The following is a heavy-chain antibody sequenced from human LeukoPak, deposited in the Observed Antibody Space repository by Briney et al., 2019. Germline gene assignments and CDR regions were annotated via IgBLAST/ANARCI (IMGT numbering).Heavy chain of an antibody. D-gene: IGHD5-24*01. CDR2: IYHTGTS. CDR3: ARPGRDGYNFSY. CDR1: GGSLTINNYY. Sequence: SETLSLTCTVSGGSLTINNYYWTWIRQPAGKGLEWVGRIYHTGTSHYNPSLKSRVTISVDTSKNQFSLKLSSVTAADTAVYYCARPGRDGYNFSYWGQGTLVTVSS. V-gene: IGHV4-61*02. J-gene: IGHJ4*02.